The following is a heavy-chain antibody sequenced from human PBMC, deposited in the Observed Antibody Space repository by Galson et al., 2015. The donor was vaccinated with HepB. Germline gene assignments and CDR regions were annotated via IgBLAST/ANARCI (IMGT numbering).Heavy chain of an antibody. CDR2: IYYSGTT. Sequence: LSLTCTISSGSINSGDYYWSWIRQPPGKGLEWIGYIYYSGTTNYNPSLRSRLTISIDTSEKRFSLKLTSVTAADTAVYYCAKGLYDTYYYSSTMDVWGQGTTVSVS. CDR3: AKGLYDTYYYSSTMDV. V-gene: IGHV4-61*08. CDR1: SGSINSGDYY. J-gene: IGHJ6*02. D-gene: IGHD2/OR15-2a*01.